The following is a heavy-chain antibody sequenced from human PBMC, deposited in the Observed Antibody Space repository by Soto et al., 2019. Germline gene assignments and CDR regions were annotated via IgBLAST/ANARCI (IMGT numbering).Heavy chain of an antibody. D-gene: IGHD2-15*01. Sequence: QPGGSLRLSCAASGFTFSSYGMHWVRQAPGKGLEWVAVISYDGSNKYYADSVKGRFTISRDNSKNTLYLQMNSLRAEDTAVYYCAKDQRYCSGGSCYSAPYYFDYWGQGTLVTVSS. V-gene: IGHV3-30*18. CDR1: GFTFSSYG. J-gene: IGHJ4*02. CDR3: AKDQRYCSGGSCYSAPYYFDY. CDR2: ISYDGSNK.